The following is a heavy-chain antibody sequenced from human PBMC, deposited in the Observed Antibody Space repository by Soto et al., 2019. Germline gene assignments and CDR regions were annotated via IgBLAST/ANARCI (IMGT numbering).Heavy chain of an antibody. D-gene: IGHD3-9*01. CDR1: GITFIYAW. V-gene: IGHV3-15*07. CDR3: THVFSVAHPYSYF. CDR2: IKSQAGGGTI. Sequence: EVQLVESGGGLVKPGGSLRLSCAASGITFIYAWMDWVRQAPGKRLEWVGRIKSQAGGGTIDYAAPVKGRFTISRDDSKNTVYLQMDSLKTEYPAVYYCTHVFSVAHPYSYFWGQGTLVTVSS. J-gene: IGHJ4*02.